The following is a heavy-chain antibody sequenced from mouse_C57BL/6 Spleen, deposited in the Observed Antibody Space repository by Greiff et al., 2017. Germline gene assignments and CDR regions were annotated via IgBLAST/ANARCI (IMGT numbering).Heavy chain of an antibody. CDR2: IDPSDSYT. Sequence: LQQPGAELVKPGASVKLSCKASGYTFTSYWMQWVKQRPGQGLEWIGEIDPSDSYTNYNQKFKGKATLTVDTSSSTAYMQLSSLTSEDSAVYYCARDYYGSSEWYFDVWGTGTTVTVSS. J-gene: IGHJ1*03. CDR3: ARDYYGSSEWYFDV. CDR1: GYTFTSYW. D-gene: IGHD1-1*01. V-gene: IGHV1-50*01.